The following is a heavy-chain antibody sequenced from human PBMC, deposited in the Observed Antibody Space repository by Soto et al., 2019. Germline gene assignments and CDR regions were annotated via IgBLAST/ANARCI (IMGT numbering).Heavy chain of an antibody. V-gene: IGHV3-30*18. Sequence: QVQLVESGGGVVQPGRSLRLSCAASGFTFSSYGMHWVRQAPGKGLEWVAVISYDGSNKYYADSVKGRFTISRDNSKNTLYLQMNSLRAEDTAVYYCAKDRDPFIAAAGTYYYGMDVWGQGTTVTVSS. CDR3: AKDRDPFIAAAGTYYYGMDV. CDR2: ISYDGSNK. D-gene: IGHD6-13*01. CDR1: GFTFSSYG. J-gene: IGHJ6*02.